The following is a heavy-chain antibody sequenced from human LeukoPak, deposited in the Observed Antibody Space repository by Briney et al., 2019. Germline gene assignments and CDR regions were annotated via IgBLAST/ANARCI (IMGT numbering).Heavy chain of an antibody. V-gene: IGHV3-48*03. J-gene: IGHJ4*02. CDR3: AKIMALYCSGGTCNELDY. CDR2: ISSSGSTI. CDR1: GFTFSSYE. D-gene: IGHD2-15*01. Sequence: PGGSLRLSCAASGFTFSSYEMNWVRQAPGKGLEWVSYISSSGSTIYYADSVKGRFTISRDNSKNTLYLQMTSLRADDTAVYYCAKIMALYCSGGTCNELDYWGQGALVTVSS.